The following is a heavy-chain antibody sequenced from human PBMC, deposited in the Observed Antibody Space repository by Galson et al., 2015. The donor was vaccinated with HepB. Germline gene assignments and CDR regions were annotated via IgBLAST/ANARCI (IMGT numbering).Heavy chain of an antibody. CDR2: INPSGGST. CDR1: GYTFTSYY. CDR3: ASGTIAGAPRPVPNSRGALDY. J-gene: IGHJ4*02. Sequence: SVKVSCKASGYTFTSYYMHWVRQAPGQGLEWMGIINPSGGSTSYAQKLQGRVTMTRDTSTSTVYMELSSLRSEDTAVYYCASGTIAGAPRPVPNSRGALDYWGQGTLVTVSS. V-gene: IGHV1-46*04. D-gene: IGHD1-26*01.